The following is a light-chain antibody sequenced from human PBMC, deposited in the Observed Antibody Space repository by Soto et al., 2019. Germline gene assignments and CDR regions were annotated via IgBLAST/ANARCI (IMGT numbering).Light chain of an antibody. CDR1: QGISSV. V-gene: IGKV1-13*02. J-gene: IGKJ4*01. Sequence: AIQLTQSPSSLSASVGDRVTITCRASQGISSVLAWYQQKPGKAPKLLIYDASSLGSGGPSRFSGSGSGTDFTLTISSLQPEDFATYYCQQFSSYPLTFGGGTKVEIE. CDR2: DAS. CDR3: QQFSSYPLT.